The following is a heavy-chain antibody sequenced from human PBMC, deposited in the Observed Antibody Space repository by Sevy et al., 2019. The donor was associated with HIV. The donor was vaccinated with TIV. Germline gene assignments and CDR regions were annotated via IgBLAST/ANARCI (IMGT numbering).Heavy chain of an antibody. CDR1: GDSISSYY. CDR2: IHYSGST. CDR3: ARASGQSTSSRYFDF. D-gene: IGHD6-6*01. Sequence: SETLSLTCTVSGDSISSYYWIWMRQPPGKGLEWIGYIHYSGSTNYNPSLKSRVTISVDTSKSQFSLNLNSVTAADTAVYFCARASGQSTSSRYFDFWGQGTLVTVSS. V-gene: IGHV4-59*01. J-gene: IGHJ4*02.